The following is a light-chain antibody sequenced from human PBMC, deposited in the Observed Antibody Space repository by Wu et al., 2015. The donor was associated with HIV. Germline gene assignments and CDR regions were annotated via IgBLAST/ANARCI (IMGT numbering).Light chain of an antibody. CDR1: QNITKY. J-gene: IGKJ4*01. V-gene: IGKV3-11*01. CDR3: QQGDKWPLT. Sequence: VLTQSPGTLSLSSGQRATLSCRASQNITKYLAWYQQRLGQPPRLLIYDVFNRATGTPVRFSGSGSATAFLLTISSLEPEDSAVYYCQQGDKWPLTFGGGTRVEIK. CDR2: DVF.